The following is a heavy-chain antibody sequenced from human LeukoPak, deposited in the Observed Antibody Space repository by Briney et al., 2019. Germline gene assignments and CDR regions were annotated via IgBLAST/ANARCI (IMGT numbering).Heavy chain of an antibody. Sequence: PGGSLRLSCAASGFTFSSYRMSWVRQAPGKGLEWVANIKQDGSEKYYVDSVKGRFTISRDNAKNSLYLQMNSLRAEDTAVYYCAGGTGFIIKDWGQGTLVTVSS. D-gene: IGHD3-9*01. CDR1: GFTFSSYR. V-gene: IGHV3-7*01. CDR3: AGGTGFIIKD. J-gene: IGHJ4*02. CDR2: IKQDGSEK.